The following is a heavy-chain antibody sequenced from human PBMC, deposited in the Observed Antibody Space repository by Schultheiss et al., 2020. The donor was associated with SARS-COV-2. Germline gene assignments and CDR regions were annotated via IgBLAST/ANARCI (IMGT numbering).Heavy chain of an antibody. CDR2: INNSGST. CDR3: ARGSTMGTP. Sequence: SETLSLTHTVSGGYISTYHWTWIRQALGKGLACFGDINNSGSTNSKPSLKSRVTISIDTSKNQFSLKLTSVTPADTAVYYCARGSTMGTPWGHGTLVTVSS. CDR1: GGYISTYH. V-gene: IGHV4-59*01. J-gene: IGHJ5*02. D-gene: IGHD5/OR15-5a*01.